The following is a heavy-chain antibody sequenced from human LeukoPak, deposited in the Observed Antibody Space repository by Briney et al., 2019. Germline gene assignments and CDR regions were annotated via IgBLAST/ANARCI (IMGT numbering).Heavy chain of an antibody. Sequence: GGSLRLSCAASGFTFSTYAMSWVRQAPGKGLEWVSAISGSGGSTNYADSVKGRVTVSRDNSKNTLYLQMNSLRAEDTAVYYCTAWNYGSNWFDPWGQGTLVTVSS. CDR1: GFTFSTYA. D-gene: IGHD1-7*01. CDR2: ISGSGGST. V-gene: IGHV3-23*01. J-gene: IGHJ5*02. CDR3: TAWNYGSNWFDP.